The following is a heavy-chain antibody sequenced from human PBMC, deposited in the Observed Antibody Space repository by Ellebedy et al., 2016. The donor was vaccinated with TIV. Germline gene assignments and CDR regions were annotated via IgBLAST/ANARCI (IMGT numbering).Heavy chain of an antibody. CDR3: VGWFGVYYAFDI. D-gene: IGHD3-10*01. V-gene: IGHV4-59*02. J-gene: IGHJ3*02. CDR2: IHHTGKN. CDR1: GVSVSSYY. Sequence: MPGGSLRPSCTVSGVSVSSYYWNWIRQPPGKGLEWIGYIHHTGKNPYNPALRSRLTMSVDTSKNQFSLTLSSVTAADTAVYYGVGWFGVYYAFDIWGQGTMVSVS.